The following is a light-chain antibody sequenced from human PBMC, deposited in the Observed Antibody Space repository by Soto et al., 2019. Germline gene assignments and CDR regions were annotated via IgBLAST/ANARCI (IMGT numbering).Light chain of an antibody. V-gene: IGKV3-20*01. CDR1: QTVSNNY. J-gene: IGKJ2*01. CDR2: GSS. Sequence: EVVLTQSPGTLSLSPGERATLSCRASQTVSNNYLAWYQLKPGQAPRLLIFGSSDRAAGIPDRFSGSGSGTDFTLTISRLEPEDVAVDYGQQYGSSPPYTFGRGTKLEIK. CDR3: QQYGSSPPYT.